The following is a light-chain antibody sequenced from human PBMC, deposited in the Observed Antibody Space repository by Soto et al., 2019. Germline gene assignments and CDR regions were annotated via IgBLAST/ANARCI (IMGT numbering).Light chain of an antibody. CDR3: KQRSNWPIT. V-gene: IGKV3D-20*02. CDR1: QSISSSD. J-gene: IGKJ5*01. Sequence: EIVLTQSPSTMSLSPGERATLSCRASQSISSSDLAWYQQKAGRAPRLLIYGASNRATGIPDRFSGSGSGTDFTLTISSLEPADFAVYYCKQRSNWPITFGQGTRLEIK. CDR2: GAS.